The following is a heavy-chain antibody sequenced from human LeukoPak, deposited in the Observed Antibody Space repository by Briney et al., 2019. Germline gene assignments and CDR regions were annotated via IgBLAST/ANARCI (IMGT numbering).Heavy chain of an antibody. CDR3: ARDLRVDFWSGPSGAEPNAFDI. Sequence: TGGSLRLSCAASGFTFSSYSMNWVRQAPGKGLEWVSSISSSSSYIYYADSVKGRFTTSRDNAKNSLYLQMNSLRAEDTAVYYCARDLRVDFWSGPSGAEPNAFDIWGQGTMVTVSS. CDR1: GFTFSSYS. CDR2: ISSSSSYI. V-gene: IGHV3-21*01. D-gene: IGHD3-3*01. J-gene: IGHJ3*02.